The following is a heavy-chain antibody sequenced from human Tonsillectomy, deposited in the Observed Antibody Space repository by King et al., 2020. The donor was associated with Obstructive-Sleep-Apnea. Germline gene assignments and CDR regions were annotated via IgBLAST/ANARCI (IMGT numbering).Heavy chain of an antibody. J-gene: IGHJ2*01. CDR1: GGSISSYY. D-gene: IGHD3-3*01. V-gene: IGHV4-59*08. CDR2: IYYSGST. Sequence: HVQLQESGPGLVKPSETLSLTCTVSGGSISSYYWSWIRQPPGKGLEWIGYIYYSGSTNYNPSLKSRVTISVDTSKNQFSLKLSSVTAADTAVYYCASLVKYYDFWSGYSGWGQPRYFDLWGRGTLVTVSS. CDR3: ASLVKYYDFWSGYSGWGQPRYFDL.